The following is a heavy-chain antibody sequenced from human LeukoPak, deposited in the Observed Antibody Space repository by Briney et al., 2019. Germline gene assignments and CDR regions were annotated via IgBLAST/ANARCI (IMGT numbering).Heavy chain of an antibody. Sequence: GGSLRLSCAASGFTFTSYAMNWVRQAPGKGLEWVSTISGSGSSTYYVDSVKGRFTISRDNSKSTLYLQMNSLRAEDTAVYYCARDVATAEVGGYYYGMDVWGQGTTVTVSS. J-gene: IGHJ6*02. CDR1: GFTFTSYA. V-gene: IGHV3-23*01. CDR3: ARDVATAEVGGYYYGMDV. D-gene: IGHD6-13*01. CDR2: ISGSGSST.